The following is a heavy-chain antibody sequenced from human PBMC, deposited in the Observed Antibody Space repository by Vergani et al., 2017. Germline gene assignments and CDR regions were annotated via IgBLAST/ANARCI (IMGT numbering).Heavy chain of an antibody. Sequence: QLPLQESGPGLVKPSDTLSLTCPVSGGSISSNSYYWGWIRQSPRRGLACIGSLYYSGRTYYNPSLKSRVTISVDTSKNQFALMLSSVNAADTAVYYCESHKGLNSWFDHWGQGTLVTVSS. CDR3: ESHKGLNSWFDH. J-gene: IGHJ5*02. V-gene: IGHV4-39*01. CDR1: GGSISSNSYY. CDR2: LYYSGRT.